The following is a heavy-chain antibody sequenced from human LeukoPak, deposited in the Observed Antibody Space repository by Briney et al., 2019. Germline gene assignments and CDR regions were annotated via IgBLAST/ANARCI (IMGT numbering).Heavy chain of an antibody. CDR3: ARDIGGTPRFDY. V-gene: IGHV3-21*01. CDR2: ISSSSSYI. Sequence: GGSLRLSCAASGFTFSSYSMNWVRQAPGKGLEWVSSISSSSSYIYYADSVKGRFTISRDNAKNSLYLQMNNLRAEDTAVYYCARDIGGTPRFDYWGQGTLVTVSS. J-gene: IGHJ4*02. D-gene: IGHD3-3*01. CDR1: GFTFSSYS.